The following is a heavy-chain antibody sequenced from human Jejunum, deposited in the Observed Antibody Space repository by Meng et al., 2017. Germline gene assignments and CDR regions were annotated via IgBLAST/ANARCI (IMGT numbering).Heavy chain of an antibody. D-gene: IGHD3-10*01. J-gene: IGHJ4*02. CDR2: ITAGNGNT. Sequence: QVRLVQSGAEVKKPGASVKVSCRASGFSFISYAMYWVRQAPGQSLEWMGWITAGNGNTKYSQKFQGRVTITRDTSASTAYMELSSLRFEDTAVYYCARDMPYSSGSFDFWGQGTLVTVSS. CDR1: GFSFISYA. V-gene: IGHV1-3*01. CDR3: ARDMPYSSGSFDF.